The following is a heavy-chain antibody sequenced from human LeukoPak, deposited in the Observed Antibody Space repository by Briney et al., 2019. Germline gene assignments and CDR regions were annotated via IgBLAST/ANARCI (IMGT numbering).Heavy chain of an antibody. CDR2: IYYSGST. V-gene: IGHV4-59*01. D-gene: IGHD3-3*01. J-gene: IGHJ6*03. Sequence: SETLSLTCTVSGGSISSYYWSWIRQPPGKGLERIGYIYYSGSTNYNPSLKSRVTISVDTSKNQFSLKLSSVTAADTAVYYCARVRGDFWSGYYTVPYYYYYMDVWGKGTTVTVSS. CDR3: ARVRGDFWSGYYTVPYYYYYMDV. CDR1: GGSISSYY.